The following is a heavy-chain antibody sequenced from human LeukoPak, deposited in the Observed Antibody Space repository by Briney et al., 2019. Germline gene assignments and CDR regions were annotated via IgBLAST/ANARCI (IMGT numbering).Heavy chain of an antibody. CDR1: GGTFSSYT. V-gene: IGHV1-69*02. J-gene: IGHJ5*02. CDR2: IIPILGIA. Sequence: SVKVSCKASGGTFSSYTISWVRQAPGQGLEWMGRIIPILGIASYAQKFQGRVTMTRDTSTSTVYMELSSLRSEDTAVYYCVRAGGALRYFDWLLLTWGQGTLVTVSS. D-gene: IGHD3-9*01. CDR3: VRAGGALRYFDWLLLT.